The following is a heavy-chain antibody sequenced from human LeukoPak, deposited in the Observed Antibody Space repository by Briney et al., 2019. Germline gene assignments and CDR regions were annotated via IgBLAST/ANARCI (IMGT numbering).Heavy chain of an antibody. Sequence: GGSLRLSCAASGFTFSSYSMNWVRQAPGKGLEWVAFIRYDGTNKYYADSVKGRFTISRDNSKNTLYLQMNSLRAEDTAVYYCAREYGSGSSRRRFDPWGQGTLVTVSS. D-gene: IGHD3-10*01. J-gene: IGHJ5*02. CDR1: GFTFSSYS. CDR3: AREYGSGSSRRRFDP. CDR2: IRYDGTNK. V-gene: IGHV3-30*02.